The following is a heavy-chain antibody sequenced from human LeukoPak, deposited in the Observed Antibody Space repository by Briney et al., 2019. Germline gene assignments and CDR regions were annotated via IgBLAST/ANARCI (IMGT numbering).Heavy chain of an antibody. Sequence: SETLSLTCTVSGGSISSYYWSWIRQPPGKGLEWIGYIYYSGSTNYNPSLKSRVTISVDTSKNQFSLKLSPVTAADTAVYYCARVGYSYEFDYWGQGTLVTVSS. V-gene: IGHV4-59*01. CDR3: ARVGYSYEFDY. CDR1: GGSISSYY. CDR2: IYYSGST. D-gene: IGHD5-18*01. J-gene: IGHJ4*02.